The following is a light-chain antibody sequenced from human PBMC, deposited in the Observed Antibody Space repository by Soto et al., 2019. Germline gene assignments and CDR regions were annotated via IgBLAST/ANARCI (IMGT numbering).Light chain of an antibody. V-gene: IGKV1-9*01. CDR3: QQLSSYPVT. Sequence: DIQLTQSPSSLSASVGDRVTITCRASQDIGIYLAWYQQKPGKAPNLLIYAASSLQRGVPSRFSGSGSGTDFTLPIRSLQPEDFATYHCQQLSSYPVTFGQGTKVDIK. J-gene: IGKJ1*01. CDR1: QDIGIY. CDR2: AAS.